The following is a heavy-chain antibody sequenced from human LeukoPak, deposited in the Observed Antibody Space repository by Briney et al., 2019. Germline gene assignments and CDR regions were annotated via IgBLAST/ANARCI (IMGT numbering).Heavy chain of an antibody. CDR2: ISYDGSNK. Sequence: GGSLTRSCAASGFTFSSYGMHWVRQAPGKGLEWVAVISYDGSNKYYADSVKGRFTISRDNSKNTLYLQMNSLRAEDTAVYYCAKDIFAVGSYFDYWGQGTLVTVSS. CDR3: AKDIFAVGSYFDY. D-gene: IGHD1-26*01. V-gene: IGHV3-30*18. CDR1: GFTFSSYG. J-gene: IGHJ4*02.